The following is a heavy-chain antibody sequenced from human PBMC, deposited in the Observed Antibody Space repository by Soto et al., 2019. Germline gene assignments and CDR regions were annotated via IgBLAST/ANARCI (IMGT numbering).Heavy chain of an antibody. Sequence: QVQLVQSGAEVKKPGSSVKVSCKASGGTFSSYAISWVRQAPGQGLEWMGGIIPIFGTANYAQKFQGRVTIPADESTSTAYMELSSLRSEDTAVYYCARHSGLERGHYYYGMDVWGQGTTVTVSS. CDR3: ARHSGLERGHYYYGMDV. D-gene: IGHD1-1*01. CDR2: IIPIFGTA. CDR1: GGTFSSYA. V-gene: IGHV1-69*12. J-gene: IGHJ6*02.